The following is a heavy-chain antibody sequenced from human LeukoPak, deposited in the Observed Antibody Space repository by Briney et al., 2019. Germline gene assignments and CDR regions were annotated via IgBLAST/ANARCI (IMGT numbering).Heavy chain of an antibody. CDR2: IKQDGSEK. Sequence: GGSLRLSCAASGFKFSSNWMSWVRQAPGKGLEWVANIKQDGSEKYYVDSAKGRFTISRDNAKNSLYLQMNSLRAEDTAVYYCAREGPSVIPYYWGQGTLVTVSS. D-gene: IGHD2-21*01. CDR3: AREGPSVIPYY. V-gene: IGHV3-7*01. J-gene: IGHJ4*02. CDR1: GFKFSSNW.